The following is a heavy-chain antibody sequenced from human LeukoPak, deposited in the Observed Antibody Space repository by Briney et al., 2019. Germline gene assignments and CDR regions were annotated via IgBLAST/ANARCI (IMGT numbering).Heavy chain of an antibody. D-gene: IGHD6-6*01. CDR2: IKQDGSEK. CDR1: GFSFSTYA. CDR3: ARVGLEYSSLLFDY. V-gene: IGHV3-7*01. J-gene: IGHJ4*02. Sequence: PGGSLRLSCGASGFSFSTYAMYWVRQAPGKGLEWVANIKQDGSEKYYVDSVKGRFTISRDNAKNSLYLQMNSLRAEDTAVYYCARVGLEYSSLLFDYWGQGTLVTVSS.